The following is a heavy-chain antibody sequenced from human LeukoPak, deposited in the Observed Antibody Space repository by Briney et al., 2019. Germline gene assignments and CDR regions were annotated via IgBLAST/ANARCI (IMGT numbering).Heavy chain of an antibody. V-gene: IGHV1-2*02. D-gene: IGHD2-2*01. CDR2: INPNSGDT. J-gene: IGHJ5*02. CDR3: ARDIEGWVVPAALVGFDP. Sequence: ASMKVSCKASGYTFTDPYIHWVRRAPGQGLEWMGWINPNSGDTNYAQKFQGRVTMTRDTSITTAYMELSRLRSDDTAVYYCARDIEGWVVPAALVGFDPWGQGTLVTVSS. CDR1: GYTFTDPY.